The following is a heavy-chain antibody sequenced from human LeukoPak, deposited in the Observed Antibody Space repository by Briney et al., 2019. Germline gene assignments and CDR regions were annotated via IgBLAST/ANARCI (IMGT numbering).Heavy chain of an antibody. D-gene: IGHD6-19*01. CDR3: AKLTHSSGWYDYFDY. CDR2: ISSSGSTI. J-gene: IGHJ4*02. CDR1: GFTFSDYY. V-gene: IGHV3-11*04. Sequence: PGGSLRLSCTASGFTFSDYYMSWIRQAPGKGLEWVSYISSSGSTIYYADSVKGRFTISRDNAKNSLYLQMNSLRAEDTAVYYCAKLTHSSGWYDYFDYWGQGTLVTVSS.